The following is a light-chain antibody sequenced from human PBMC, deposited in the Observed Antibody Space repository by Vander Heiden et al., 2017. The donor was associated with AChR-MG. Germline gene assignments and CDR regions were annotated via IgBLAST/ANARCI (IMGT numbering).Light chain of an antibody. Sequence: EIVLTQSPGTLSLSPGEGATLSCRASEHVRSTSLAWYQQKPGQAPRLLIYGASNRATGIPDRFSGSGSGTDFTLTISRLDPEDLAVYYCQQEGSSPWTFGLRTKVDIK. CDR3: QQEGSSPWT. CDR1: EHVRSTS. V-gene: IGKV3-20*01. J-gene: IGKJ1*01. CDR2: GAS.